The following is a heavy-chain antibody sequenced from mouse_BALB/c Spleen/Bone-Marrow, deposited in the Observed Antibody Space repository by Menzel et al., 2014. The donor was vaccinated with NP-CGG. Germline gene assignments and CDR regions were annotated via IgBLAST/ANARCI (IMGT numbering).Heavy chain of an antibody. V-gene: IGHV2-5*01. CDR2: IWRGGST. D-gene: IGHD2-1*01. Sequence: VQLQQSGPGLVQPSQSLSITCTVSGFSLTSYGIHWVRRSPGKGLEWLGVIWRGGSTDYNAAFMSRLSITKDNSKSQVFFKMNSLQADDTAIYYCAKRGLIYYGNYYAVDYWGQGTSVTVSS. J-gene: IGHJ4*01. CDR3: AKRGLIYYGNYYAVDY. CDR1: GFSLTSYG.